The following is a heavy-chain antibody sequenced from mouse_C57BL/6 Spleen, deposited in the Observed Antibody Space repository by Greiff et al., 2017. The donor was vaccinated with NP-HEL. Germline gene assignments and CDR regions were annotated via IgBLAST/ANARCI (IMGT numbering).Heavy chain of an antibody. D-gene: IGHD1-1*01. CDR1: GYTFTSYW. CDR2: IHPSDSDT. V-gene: IGHV1-74*01. J-gene: IGHJ4*01. CDR3: ARSTVVARGYYAMDY. Sequence: VQLQQPGAELVKPGASVKVSCKASGYTFTSYWMHWVKQRPGQGLEWIGRIHPSDSDTNYNQKFKGKATLTVDKSSSTAYMQLSSLTSEDSAVYYCARSTVVARGYYAMDYWGQGTSVTVSS.